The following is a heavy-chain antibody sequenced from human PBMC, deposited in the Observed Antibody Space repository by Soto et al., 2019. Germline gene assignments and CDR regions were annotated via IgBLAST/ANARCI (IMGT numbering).Heavy chain of an antibody. Sequence: ASVKVSCKASGYTFTSYGISWVRQAPGQGLEWMGWISAYNGNTNYAQKLQGRVTMTTDTSTSTAYMELRSLRSDDTAVYYCARDSYSSSWYVSDSSWFDPWGRGTLVTVSS. CDR2: ISAYNGNT. V-gene: IGHV1-18*01. CDR3: ARDSYSSSWYVSDSSWFDP. D-gene: IGHD6-13*01. J-gene: IGHJ5*02. CDR1: GYTFTSYG.